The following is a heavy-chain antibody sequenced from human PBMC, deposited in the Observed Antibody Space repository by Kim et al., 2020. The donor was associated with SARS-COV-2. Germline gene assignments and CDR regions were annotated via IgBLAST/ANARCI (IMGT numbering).Heavy chain of an antibody. V-gene: IGHV4-4*02. CDR3: ARDGFDL. Sequence: HSGRPNYNPSLKSRVTRSVDKSKNQFSLKLSSVTAADTAVYYCARDGFDLWGRGTLVTVSS. J-gene: IGHJ2*01. CDR2: HSGRP.